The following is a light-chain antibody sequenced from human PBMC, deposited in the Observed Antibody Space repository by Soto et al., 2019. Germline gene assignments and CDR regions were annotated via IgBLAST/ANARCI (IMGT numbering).Light chain of an antibody. Sequence: DLQMTQSPSSLSASVGDRVTITCRASQGIRNDLGWYQQKPGKAPKRLIYAASSLQSGVPSRFSGSGSGTEFTLTISSLQPEDYYCLQHNSYPYTFGQGTKLEIK. CDR3: LQHNSYPYT. V-gene: IGKV1-17*01. CDR1: QGIRND. J-gene: IGKJ2*01. CDR2: AAS.